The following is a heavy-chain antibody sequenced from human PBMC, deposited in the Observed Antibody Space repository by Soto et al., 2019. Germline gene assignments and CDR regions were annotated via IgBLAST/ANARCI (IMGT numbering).Heavy chain of an antibody. V-gene: IGHV1-3*01. CDR3: SRNDCYRSGIYYFDS. CDR2: INPGNGDR. CDR1: GYTFTTYP. Sequence: QVQLVQSGAEVKKPGASVKVSCKASGYTFTTYPIHWVRHATGQGLEWMGWINPGNGDRDFLQKFQGRVTVTRDTSASTAYMALSSLTSEDTAVYYCSRNDCYRSGIYYFDSWGQGPLVTVSS. J-gene: IGHJ4*02. D-gene: IGHD3-10*01.